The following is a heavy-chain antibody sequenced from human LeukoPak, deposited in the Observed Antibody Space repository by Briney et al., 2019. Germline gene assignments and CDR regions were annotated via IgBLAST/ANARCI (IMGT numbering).Heavy chain of an antibody. Sequence: PSETLSLTXAVYGGSFSGYYWSWIRQPPGKGLEWIGEINHSGSTNYNPSLKSRVTISVDTSKNQFSLKLSSVTAADTAVYYCASQNRAYCSGGSCYSGYYYYYYMDVWGKGTTVTVSS. D-gene: IGHD2-15*01. CDR1: GGSFSGYY. CDR2: INHSGST. V-gene: IGHV4-34*01. J-gene: IGHJ6*03. CDR3: ASQNRAYCSGGSCYSGYYYYYYMDV.